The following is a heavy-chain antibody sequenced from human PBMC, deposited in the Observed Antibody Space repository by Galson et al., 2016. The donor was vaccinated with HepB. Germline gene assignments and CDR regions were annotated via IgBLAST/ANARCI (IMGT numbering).Heavy chain of an antibody. J-gene: IGHJ6*02. D-gene: IGHD2-15*01. V-gene: IGHV2-70*04. Sequence: PALVKPTQTLTLTCTFSGFSLSTSGMRVSWIRQPPGKALEWLARIDWDDDKFYSTSLKTRLTISKDTSKNQVVLTMTNMDPVDTATYYCARVGIGYGSGGSCYGGAYGMDVWGQGTKVTVS. CDR2: IDWDDDK. CDR1: GFSLSTSGMR. CDR3: ARVGIGYGSGGSCYGGAYGMDV.